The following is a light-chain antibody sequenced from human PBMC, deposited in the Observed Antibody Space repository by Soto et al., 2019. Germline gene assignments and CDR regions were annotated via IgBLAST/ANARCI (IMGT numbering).Light chain of an antibody. CDR3: ASYTTGSTLVV. V-gene: IGLV2-14*01. J-gene: IGLJ3*02. CDR2: EVS. Sequence: QSALTQPASVSGSPGQSITISCTGTSSDIGDYNFVSWYQHYPGQAPKLMIYEVSNRPSGVPNRFSASKSGNTASLTISGLQTEDEADYYCASYTTGSTLVVFGGGTKVTVL. CDR1: SSDIGDYNF.